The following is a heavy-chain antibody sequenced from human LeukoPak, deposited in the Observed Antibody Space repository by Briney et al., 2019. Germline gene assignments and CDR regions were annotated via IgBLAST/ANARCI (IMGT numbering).Heavy chain of an antibody. V-gene: IGHV4-39*01. CDR3: ARTQTNYYDSSGYYYKLYGMDV. D-gene: IGHD3-22*01. Sequence: SETLSLTCTVSGGSISSSSYYWGWIRQPPGKGLEWIGSIYYSGSTYYNPSLKSRVTISVDTSKNQFSLKLSSVAAADTAVYYCARTQTNYYDSSGYYYKLYGMDVWGQGTTVTVSS. CDR1: GGSISSSSYY. J-gene: IGHJ6*02. CDR2: IYYSGST.